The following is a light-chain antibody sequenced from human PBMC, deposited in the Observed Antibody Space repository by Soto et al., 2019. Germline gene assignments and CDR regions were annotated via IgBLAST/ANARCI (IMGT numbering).Light chain of an antibody. CDR2: EVS. Sequence: QSVLTQPASVSGSPGQSITISCTGTSSDVGGYNFVSWYQQHPGKAPKLMIYEVSNRPSGVSNRFSGSKPGNTASLTISGLQAEDEADYYCSSYTSSITPYVFGTGTKLTVL. CDR3: SSYTSSITPYV. V-gene: IGLV2-14*01. CDR1: SSDVGGYNF. J-gene: IGLJ1*01.